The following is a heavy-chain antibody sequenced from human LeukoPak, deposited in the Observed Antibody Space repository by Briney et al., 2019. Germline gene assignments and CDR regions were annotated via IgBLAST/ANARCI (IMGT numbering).Heavy chain of an antibody. Sequence: SETLSLTCTVSGGSISSGSYYWSWIRQPAGKGLEWIGRIYTSGSTTYNPSPKSRVTMSVDTSKNQFSLKLSSVTAADTAVYYCARDVGPGYCSSTSCYGGGYYFDYWGQGTLVTVSS. D-gene: IGHD2-2*01. V-gene: IGHV4-61*02. CDR3: ARDVGPGYCSSTSCYGGGYYFDY. J-gene: IGHJ4*02. CDR1: GGSISSGSYY. CDR2: IYTSGST.